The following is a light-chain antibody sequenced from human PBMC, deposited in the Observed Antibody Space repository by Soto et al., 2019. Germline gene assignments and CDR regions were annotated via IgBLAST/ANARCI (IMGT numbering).Light chain of an antibody. CDR1: SSDVGGYNY. Sequence: QSALTQPASVSGSPGQSITISCTGTSSDVGGYNYVSWYQQHPGKAPKLMIYEVTNRPSGVSNRFSASKSGNMASLTISGLQAEDEADYYCSSYTSSSTYVFGTGTKLTVL. J-gene: IGLJ1*01. CDR3: SSYTSSSTYV. CDR2: EVT. V-gene: IGLV2-14*01.